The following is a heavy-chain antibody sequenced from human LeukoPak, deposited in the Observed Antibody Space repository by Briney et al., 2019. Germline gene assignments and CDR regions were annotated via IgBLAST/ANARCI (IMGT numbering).Heavy chain of an antibody. CDR3: ARESYSSGWYYYFDY. CDR2: ISDSGSTI. Sequence: PGGSLRLSCAASGFTFRSSEMNWVRQAPGKGLEWVSYISDSGSTISYADSVKGRFTISRDNAKNSLYLQMNSLRAEDTAVYYCARESYSSGWYYYFDYWGQGTLVTVSS. V-gene: IGHV3-48*03. J-gene: IGHJ4*02. CDR1: GFTFRSSE. D-gene: IGHD6-19*01.